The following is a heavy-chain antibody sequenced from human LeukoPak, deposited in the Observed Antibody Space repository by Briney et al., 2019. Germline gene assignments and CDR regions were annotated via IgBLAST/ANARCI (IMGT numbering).Heavy chain of an antibody. CDR1: GGSISSSSYY. CDR3: ARARKQQLYFDAFDI. J-gene: IGHJ3*02. CDR2: IYYSGST. Sequence: NSSETLSLTCTVSGGSISSSSYYWGWIRQPPGKGLEWIGSIYYSGSTYYNPSLKSRVTISVDTSKSQFSLKLSSVTAADTAVYHCARARKQQLYFDAFDIWGQGTMVTVSS. V-gene: IGHV4-39*01. D-gene: IGHD6-13*01.